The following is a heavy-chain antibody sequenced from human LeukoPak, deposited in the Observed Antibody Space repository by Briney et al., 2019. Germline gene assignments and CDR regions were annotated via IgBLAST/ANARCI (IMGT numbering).Heavy chain of an antibody. Sequence: GGSLRLSCAASGLTVSSSYMSWVRQAPGKGLEWVSIIYNDGSTYYADSMKGRFTISRDNSKNTLYLQVNSLRAEYTAVYYCARNILFAFDIWGQGTMVTVSS. CDR3: ARNILFAFDI. J-gene: IGHJ3*02. CDR2: IYNDGST. V-gene: IGHV3-53*01. CDR1: GLTVSSSY.